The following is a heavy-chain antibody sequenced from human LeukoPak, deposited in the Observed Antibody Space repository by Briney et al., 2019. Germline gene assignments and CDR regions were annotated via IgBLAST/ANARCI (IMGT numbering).Heavy chain of an antibody. V-gene: IGHV4-59*08. CDR1: GGSISSHY. J-gene: IGHJ6*03. CDR2: IYYSGST. CDR3: ARHGYDSSGYYYYYYYMDV. Sequence: SDTLSLTCTVSGGSISSHYWSWIRQPPGKGLEWIGYIYYSGSTNYNPSLKSRVTISIDTSKNQFSLKLSSVTAADAAVYYCARHGYDSSGYYYYYYYMDVWGKGTTVTVSS. D-gene: IGHD3-22*01.